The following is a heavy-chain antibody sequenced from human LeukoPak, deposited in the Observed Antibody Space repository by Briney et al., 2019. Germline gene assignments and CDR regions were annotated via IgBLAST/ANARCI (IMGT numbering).Heavy chain of an antibody. CDR3: VRDSSWFDY. CDR2: ISTRSDYI. CDR1: GFTFSTYS. D-gene: IGHD2-15*01. V-gene: IGHV3-21*01. J-gene: IGHJ4*02. Sequence: GGSLRLSCAASGFTFSTYSMNWVRQAPGKGLEWVSSISTRSDYINYADSVKGRFTISRDNARNSLYLQMNSLRAEDTAGYFCVRDSSWFDYWGQGPLVTVSS.